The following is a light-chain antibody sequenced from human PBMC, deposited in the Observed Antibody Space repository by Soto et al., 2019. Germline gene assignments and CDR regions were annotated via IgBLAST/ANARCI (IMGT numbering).Light chain of an antibody. J-gene: IGKJ2*01. CDR1: QSINSY. Sequence: DIQMTQSPSSLSASVGDRVTITCRASQSINSYLNWYQQKPGKAPNLLIYAASSLQSGVPSRFGGSGSGTDFTLTISSLQPEDFATYFCQQSYSTPYTFGQGTILEIK. V-gene: IGKV1-39*01. CDR2: AAS. CDR3: QQSYSTPYT.